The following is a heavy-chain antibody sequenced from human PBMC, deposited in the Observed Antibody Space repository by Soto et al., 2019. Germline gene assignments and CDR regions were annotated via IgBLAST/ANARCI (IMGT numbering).Heavy chain of an antibody. CDR3: ARDQGDSSPYFDY. CDR2: IIPILGIA. Sequence: QVQLVQSGAEVKKPGSSVKVSCKASGGTFSSYTISWVRQAPGQGLEWMGRIIPILGIANYAQKFQGRVTITADKSTSTAYMELSSPRSEDTAVYYCARDQGDSSPYFDYWGQGTLVTVSS. CDR1: GGTFSSYT. D-gene: IGHD6-13*01. J-gene: IGHJ4*02. V-gene: IGHV1-69*08.